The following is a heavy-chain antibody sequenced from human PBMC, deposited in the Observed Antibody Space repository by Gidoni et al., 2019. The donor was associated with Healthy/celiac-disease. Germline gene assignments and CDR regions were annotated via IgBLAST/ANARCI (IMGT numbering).Heavy chain of an antibody. CDR1: GGSLSISSYY. CDR2: IYYSGST. J-gene: IGHJ5*02. D-gene: IGHD6-19*01. Sequence: QLQLQESGPGLVKPSETLSLTCTVSGGSLSISSYYWGWIRQPPGKGLEWIGSIYYSGSTYYNPSLKSRVTISVDTSKNQFSLKLSSVTAADTAVYYCARGTSWGIAVAGTRIWFDPWGQGTLVTVSS. CDR3: ARGTSWGIAVAGTRIWFDP. V-gene: IGHV4-39*01.